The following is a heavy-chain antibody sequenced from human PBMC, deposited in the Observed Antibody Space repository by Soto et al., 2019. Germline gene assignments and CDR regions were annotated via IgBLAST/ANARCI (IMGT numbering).Heavy chain of an antibody. CDR1: GGSISSGGYY. Sequence: PSETLSLTCSVSGGSISSGGYYWSWIRQHPGKGLEWIGYIYYSGSTYYNPSLKSRVTISVDTSKNQFSLKLSSVTDADTAVYYCARGLVNIWFAPWGKGTLVTVSS. CDR2: IYYSGST. D-gene: IGHD2-8*02. CDR3: ARGLVNIWFAP. J-gene: IGHJ5*02. V-gene: IGHV4-31*03.